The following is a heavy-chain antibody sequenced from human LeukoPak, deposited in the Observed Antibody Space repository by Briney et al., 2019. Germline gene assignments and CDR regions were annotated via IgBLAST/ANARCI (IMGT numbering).Heavy chain of an antibody. D-gene: IGHD1-26*01. V-gene: IGHV1-18*01. CDR3: AREESIGRYQFLHDS. CDR1: GYTFIRYG. J-gene: IGHJ4*02. CDR2: ISPYNGNT. Sequence: ASVKVSCKTSGYTFIRYGITWVRQAPGQGLEWMAWISPYNGNTKYVQNLQGRLTITTDTSTSTAYMELRCLTSDDTAVYFCAREESIGRYQFLHDSWGQGTLVTVSS.